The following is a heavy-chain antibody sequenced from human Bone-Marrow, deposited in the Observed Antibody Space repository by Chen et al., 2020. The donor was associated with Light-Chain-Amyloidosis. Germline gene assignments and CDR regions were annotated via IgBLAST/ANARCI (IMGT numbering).Heavy chain of an antibody. J-gene: IGHJ3*02. CDR3: ASPWYYDSSGRGDAFDI. D-gene: IGHD3-22*01. CDR1: GGSISSSSYY. Sequence: QLQLQESGPGLVKPSETLSLTCTVSGGSISSSSYYWGWIRQPPGKGLEWTGSIYYSGSTYYNPSLKSRVTISVDTSKNQFSLKLSSVTAADTAVYYCASPWYYDSSGRGDAFDIWGQGTMVTVSS. CDR2: IYYSGST. V-gene: IGHV4-39*01.